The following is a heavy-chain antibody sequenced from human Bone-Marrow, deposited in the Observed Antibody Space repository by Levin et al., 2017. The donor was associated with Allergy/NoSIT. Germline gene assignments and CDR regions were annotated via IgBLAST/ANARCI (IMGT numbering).Heavy chain of an antibody. CDR3: ARGRGNYYYYFDY. CDR1: GFSFSAHA. V-gene: IGHV3-30*04. D-gene: IGHD3-22*01. J-gene: IGHJ4*02. CDR2: ISYDGRTQ. Sequence: GESLKISCAASGFSFSAHAIHWVRQAPGKGLEWVATISYDGRTQYYADSVEGRFTISRDNSKNTVFLQMSSLRAEDTAIYFCARGRGNYYYYFDYWGQGTPVTVSS.